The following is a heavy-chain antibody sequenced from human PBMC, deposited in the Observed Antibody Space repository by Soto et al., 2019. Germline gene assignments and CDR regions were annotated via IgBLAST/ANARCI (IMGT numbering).Heavy chain of an antibody. CDR1: GLTVSHNY. Sequence: LRLSCVASGLTVSHNYMAWVRQAPEMGLEWVSILYTEGTTYYADSVKGRFTISRDSSKNTLFLQMDSLRAEDTAVYYCVRPRPSGENYGMDVWGQGTTVTV. V-gene: IGHV3-53*01. CDR2: LYTEGTT. CDR3: VRPRPSGENYGMDV. D-gene: IGHD3-16*01. J-gene: IGHJ6*02.